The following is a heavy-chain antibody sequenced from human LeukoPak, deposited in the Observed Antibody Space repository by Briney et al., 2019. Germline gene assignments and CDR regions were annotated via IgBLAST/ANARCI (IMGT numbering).Heavy chain of an antibody. CDR3: ARERIAVAGRDAFDI. CDR1: GYPFSNYD. V-gene: IGHV1-8*01. J-gene: IGHJ3*02. D-gene: IGHD6-19*01. Sequence: ASVKVSCKTSGYPFSNYDINWVRQATGQGLEWMGWMNPNSGNTGYAQKFQGRVTMTRNTSISTAYMELSSLRSEDTAVYHCARERIAVAGRDAFDIWGQGTMVTVSS. CDR2: MNPNSGNT.